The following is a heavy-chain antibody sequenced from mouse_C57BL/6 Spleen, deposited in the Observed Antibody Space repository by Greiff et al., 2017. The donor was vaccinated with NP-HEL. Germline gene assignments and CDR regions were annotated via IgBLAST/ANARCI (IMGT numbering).Heavy chain of an antibody. CDR3: TRLDYGSSYYGY. D-gene: IGHD1-1*01. J-gene: IGHJ2*01. CDR2: IDPETGGT. V-gene: IGHV1-15*01. Sequence: QVQLQQSGAELVRPGASVTLSCKASGYTFTDYEMHWVKQTPVHGLEWIGAIDPETGGTAYNQKFKGKAILTADKSSSTAYMELRSLTSEDSAVYYCTRLDYGSSYYGYWGQGTTLTVSS. CDR1: GYTFTDYE.